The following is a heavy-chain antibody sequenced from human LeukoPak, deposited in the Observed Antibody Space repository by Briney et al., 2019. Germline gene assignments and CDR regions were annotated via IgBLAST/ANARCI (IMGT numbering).Heavy chain of an antibody. J-gene: IGHJ6*03. D-gene: IGHD3-22*01. CDR1: GYTFTGHY. Sequence: ASVKVSCKASGYTFTGHYMHWVRQAPGQGLEWMGRINPNSGGTNYAQRFQGRVTMTRDTSISTAYMELSRLRSDDTAVYYCARDPLYDSSGYKYYYYYMDVWGKGTTVTVSS. V-gene: IGHV1-2*06. CDR2: INPNSGGT. CDR3: ARDPLYDSSGYKYYYYYMDV.